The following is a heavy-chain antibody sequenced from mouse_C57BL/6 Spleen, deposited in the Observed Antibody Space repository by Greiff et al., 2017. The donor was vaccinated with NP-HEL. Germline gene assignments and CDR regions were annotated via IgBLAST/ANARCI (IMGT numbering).Heavy chain of an antibody. CDR3: ARGGQLRLRYYFDY. V-gene: IGHV1-82*01. CDR2: IYPGDGDT. J-gene: IGHJ2*01. CDR1: GYAFSSSW. Sequence: VQLQQSGPELVKPGASVKISCKASGYAFSSSWMNWVKQRPGKGLEWIGRIYPGDGDTNYNGKFKGKATLTADKYSSTAYMQLSSLTSEDSAVYFCARGGQLRLRYYFDYWGQGTTLTVSS. D-gene: IGHD3-2*02.